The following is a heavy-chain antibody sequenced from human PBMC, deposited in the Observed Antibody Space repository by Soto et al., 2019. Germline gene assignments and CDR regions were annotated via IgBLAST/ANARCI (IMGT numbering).Heavy chain of an antibody. V-gene: IGHV3-23*01. Sequence: HPGGSLRLSCAASGFTFSSYGIHWVRQAPGKGLEWVSAISGSGGSTYYADSVKGRFTISRDNSKNTLYLQMNSLRAEDTAVYYCAKIYHSSGYKSPSGYWGQGTLVTVSS. CDR2: ISGSGGST. CDR3: AKIYHSSGYKSPSGY. J-gene: IGHJ4*02. CDR1: GFTFSSYG. D-gene: IGHD3-22*01.